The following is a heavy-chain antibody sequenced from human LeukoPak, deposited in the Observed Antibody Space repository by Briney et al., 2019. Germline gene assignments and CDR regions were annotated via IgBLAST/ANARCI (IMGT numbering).Heavy chain of an antibody. Sequence: GGSLRLSCAASGFTFSSYAMSWVRQAPGKGLEWVSGISWNSGSIGYADSVKGRFTISRDNAKNSLYLQMNSLRAEDTALYYCAKGHMVRGVIHFAYWGQGTLVTVSS. CDR3: AKGHMVRGVIHFAY. V-gene: IGHV3-9*01. CDR2: ISWNSGSI. J-gene: IGHJ4*02. D-gene: IGHD3-10*01. CDR1: GFTFSSYA.